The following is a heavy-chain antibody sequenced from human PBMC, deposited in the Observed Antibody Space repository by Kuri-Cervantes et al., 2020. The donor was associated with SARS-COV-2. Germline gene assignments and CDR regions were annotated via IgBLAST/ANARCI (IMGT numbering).Heavy chain of an antibody. Sequence: GESLKISCAASGFSFSNSYMSWIRQAPGMGLEWLSYISGTSTYTYYAESVKGRFTISRDNAKNSLYLQMNSLRAEDTAVYYCAKDKGFGELFFDYWGQGTLVTVSS. V-gene: IGHV3-11*05. D-gene: IGHD3-10*01. J-gene: IGHJ4*02. CDR1: GFSFSNSY. CDR3: AKDKGFGELFFDY. CDR2: ISGTSTYT.